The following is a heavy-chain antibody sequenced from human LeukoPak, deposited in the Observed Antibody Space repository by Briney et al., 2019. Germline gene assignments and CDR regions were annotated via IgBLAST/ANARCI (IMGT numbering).Heavy chain of an antibody. V-gene: IGHV1-69*05. CDR1: GGTFSSYA. J-gene: IGHJ5*02. D-gene: IGHD3-3*01. CDR3: AREHTIRQHNWFDP. Sequence: SVKVSCKASGGTFSSYAISWVRQAPGQGLEWMGGIIPIFGTANYAQKFQGRVTITTDESTSTAYMELSSLRSEDTAVYYCAREHTIRQHNWFDPWGQGALVTVSS. CDR2: IIPIFGTA.